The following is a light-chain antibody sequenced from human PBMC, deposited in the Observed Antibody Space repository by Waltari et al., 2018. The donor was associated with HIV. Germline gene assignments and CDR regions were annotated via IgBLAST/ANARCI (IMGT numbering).Light chain of an antibody. V-gene: IGKV1-5*03. Sequence: DIQMTQSPSTLSASVGDRVTITCRASQSISNWLAWYQQKPGKAPKLLIYKASILESGVPSKFNGSGSGTEFTLTISSLQPDDFATYYCQQYNGYSTTFGQGTKVEIK. J-gene: IGKJ1*01. CDR2: KAS. CDR3: QQYNGYSTT. CDR1: QSISNW.